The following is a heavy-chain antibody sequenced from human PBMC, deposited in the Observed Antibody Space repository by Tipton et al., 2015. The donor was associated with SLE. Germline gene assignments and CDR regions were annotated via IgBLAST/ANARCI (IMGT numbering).Heavy chain of an antibody. D-gene: IGHD1-7*01. Sequence: TLSLTCTVSGGSISSYYWNWIRQPPGKGLEWIGEVNHSGGTNYNPSLKSRVTISVDTSKNQFSLKLSFVTAADTAVYYCARGSNWNYGGYFDYWGQGTLVTVSS. CDR3: ARGSNWNYGGYFDY. CDR2: VNHSGGT. V-gene: IGHV4-34*01. J-gene: IGHJ4*02. CDR1: GGSISSYY.